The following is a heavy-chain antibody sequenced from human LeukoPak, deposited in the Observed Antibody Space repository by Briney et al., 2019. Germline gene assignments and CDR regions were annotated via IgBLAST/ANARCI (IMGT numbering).Heavy chain of an antibody. V-gene: IGHV3-9*01. Sequence: GRSLRLSCAASGFTFDDYAMHWVRQAPGKGLEWVSGISWNSGSIGYADSVKGRFTISRDNAKNSLYLQMNSLRAEDTALYYCAKDNYYDSSGYYKSWGQGTLVTVSS. CDR1: GFTFDDYA. CDR2: ISWNSGSI. J-gene: IGHJ4*02. D-gene: IGHD3-22*01. CDR3: AKDNYYDSSGYYKS.